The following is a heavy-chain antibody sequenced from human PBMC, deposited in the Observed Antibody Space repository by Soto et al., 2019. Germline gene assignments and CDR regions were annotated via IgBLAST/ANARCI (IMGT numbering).Heavy chain of an antibody. V-gene: IGHV4-59*01. D-gene: IGHD2-15*01. J-gene: IGHJ5*02. CDR3: ARDAENCSGGTCNRWLDP. CDR1: GGSISNYY. Sequence: QVQLQESGPGLVKPSETLSLTCTMSGGSISNYYWSWIRQPPGKGLEWIGNIYYSGSTNHNPSLKSRLSISLDTSKNQFSLRLSSVTAADTAFYYCARDAENCSGGTCNRWLDPWGQGTLVTVSS. CDR2: IYYSGST.